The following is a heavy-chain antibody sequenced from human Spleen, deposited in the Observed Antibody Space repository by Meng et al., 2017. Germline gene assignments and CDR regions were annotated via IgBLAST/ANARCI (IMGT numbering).Heavy chain of an antibody. Sequence: QGQLVQSGSELKNPGASGKISCKASGYTFTTFGINWVRQAPGQGLEWMGWINTNTGNPTYAQGFTGRFVMSLDTSVSTAYLQISSLKAEDTAVYYCARERVTMVRGVLKSWGQGTLVTVSS. D-gene: IGHD3-10*01. V-gene: IGHV7-4-1*02. J-gene: IGHJ5*02. CDR2: INTNTGNP. CDR1: GYTFTTFG. CDR3: ARERVTMVRGVLKS.